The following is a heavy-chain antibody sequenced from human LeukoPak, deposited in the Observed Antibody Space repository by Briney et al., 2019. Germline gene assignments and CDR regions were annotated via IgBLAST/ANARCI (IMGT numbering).Heavy chain of an antibody. J-gene: IGHJ6*03. CDR2: TYYRSKWYN. D-gene: IGHD2-2*01. V-gene: IGHV6-1*01. Sequence: SQTLSLTCAISGDSVSSNSAAWNWIRQSPSRGLEWLGRTYYRSKWYNDYAVSVKSRITINPDTSKNQFSLKLSSVTAADTAVYYCARSWAYALGYYYYMDVWGKGTTVTVSS. CDR3: ARSWAYALGYYYYMDV. CDR1: GDSVSSNSAA.